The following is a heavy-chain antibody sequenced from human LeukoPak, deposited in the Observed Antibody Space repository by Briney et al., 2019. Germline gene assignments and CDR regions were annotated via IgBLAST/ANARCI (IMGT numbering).Heavy chain of an antibody. Sequence: SETLSLTCTVSGGSMKNYYWTWNRQPPGKGLEWIGYVYYSGNTNYNPSLKSRVSISVDTSKNQLSLKLSSVTAADTAVYYCARGYYDTSGYWLSYFDYWGQGTLVTVSS. D-gene: IGHD3-22*01. CDR1: GGSMKNYY. V-gene: IGHV4-59*01. CDR3: ARGYYDTSGYWLSYFDY. CDR2: VYYSGNT. J-gene: IGHJ4*02.